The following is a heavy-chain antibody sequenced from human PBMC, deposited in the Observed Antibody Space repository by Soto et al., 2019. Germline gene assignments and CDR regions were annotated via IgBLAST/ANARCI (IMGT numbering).Heavy chain of an antibody. Sequence: SVKVSCKASGGTFSSYAISWVRQAPGQGLEWMGGIIPIFGTANYAQKFQGRVTITADKSTSTAYMELSSPRSEDTALYYCADHVYHYYYGMDVWGQGTTVTVSS. CDR1: GGTFSSYA. J-gene: IGHJ6*02. CDR2: IIPIFGTA. V-gene: IGHV1-69*06. D-gene: IGHD2-8*01. CDR3: ADHVYHYYYGMDV.